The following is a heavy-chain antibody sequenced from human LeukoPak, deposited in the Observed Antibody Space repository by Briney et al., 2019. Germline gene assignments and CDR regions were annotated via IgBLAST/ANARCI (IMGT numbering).Heavy chain of an antibody. D-gene: IGHD2-21*01. CDR1: GGSFSGYY. CDR2: INHSGST. Sequence: SETLSLTCAVYGGSFSGYYWSWIRQPPGKGLEWIGEINHSGSTNYNPSLKSRVTISVDRSKNQFSLKLSSVTAADTAVYYCARWTLLPPYFDYWGQGTLVTVSS. J-gene: IGHJ4*02. CDR3: ARWTLLPPYFDY. V-gene: IGHV4-34*01.